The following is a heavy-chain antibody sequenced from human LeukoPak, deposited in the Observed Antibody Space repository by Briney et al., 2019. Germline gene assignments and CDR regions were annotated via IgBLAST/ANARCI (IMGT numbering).Heavy chain of an antibody. D-gene: IGHD3-10*01. CDR3: ASYKGKDAFDI. CDR1: GGSISSGSYY. J-gene: IGHJ3*02. Sequence: SQTLSLTCTVSGGSISSGSYYWSWIRQPAGKGLEWIGRIYTSGSINYNPPLKSRVTISVDTSKNQFSLKLSSVTAADTAVYYCASYKGKDAFDIWGQGTMVTVSS. CDR2: IYTSGSI. V-gene: IGHV4-61*02.